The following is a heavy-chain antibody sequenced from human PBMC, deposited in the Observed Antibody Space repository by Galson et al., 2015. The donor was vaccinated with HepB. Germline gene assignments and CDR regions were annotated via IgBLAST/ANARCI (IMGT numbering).Heavy chain of an antibody. CDR2: IVVGSGNT. D-gene: IGHD3-10*01. CDR1: GFTFTSSA. CDR3: AAGFGEPLEPFDY. J-gene: IGHJ4*02. Sequence: SVKVSCKASGFTFTSSAVQWVRQARGQRLEWIGWIVVGSGNTNYAQKFQERVTITRDMSTSTAYMELSSLRSEDTAVYYCAAGFGEPLEPFDYWGQGTLVTVSS. V-gene: IGHV1-58*01.